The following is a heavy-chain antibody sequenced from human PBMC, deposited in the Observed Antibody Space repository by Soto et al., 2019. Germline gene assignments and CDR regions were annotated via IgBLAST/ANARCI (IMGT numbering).Heavy chain of an antibody. CDR3: ARAGDSSGYPLYYFDY. D-gene: IGHD3-22*01. CDR2: IYYSGST. J-gene: IGHJ4*02. V-gene: IGHV4-30-4*08. Sequence: QVQLQESGPGLVKPSQTLSLTCTVSSGSISSGDYYWSWIRQPPGKGLEWIGYIYYSGSTYYNPSLNSRVTISVDTSKNQFSLKLSSVTAADTAVYYCARAGDSSGYPLYYFDYWGQGTLVTVSS. CDR1: SGSISSGDYY.